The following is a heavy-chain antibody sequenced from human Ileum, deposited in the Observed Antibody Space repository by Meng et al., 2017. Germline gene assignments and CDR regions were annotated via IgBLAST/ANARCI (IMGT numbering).Heavy chain of an antibody. D-gene: IGHD1-26*01. CDR1: GGSFSYYY. CDR3: ARSERSVYWYFDL. J-gene: IGHJ2*01. Sequence: GAGLLSRTQHVALTCGVYGGSFSYYYWTWIRQSPGKGLEWIGEINHSETTYYSPSLMGRVSVSVDTSKNQFSLKLTSVTAADTAVYYCARSERSVYWYFDLWGRGTLVTVSS. V-gene: IGHV4-34*01. CDR2: INHSETT.